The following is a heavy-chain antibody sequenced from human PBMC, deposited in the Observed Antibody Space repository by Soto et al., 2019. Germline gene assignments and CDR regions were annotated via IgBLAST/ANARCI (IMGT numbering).Heavy chain of an antibody. CDR3: AIGVTMIVVSH. CDR1: GGTFSSYA. CDR2: IIPIFGTA. D-gene: IGHD3-22*01. Sequence: GASVKVSCKASGGTFSSYAISWVRQAPGQGLEWMGGIIPIFGTANYAQKFQGRVTITADESTSTAYMELSSLRSEDTAVYYCAIGVTMIVVSHWGQGTLVTVSS. J-gene: IGHJ4*02. V-gene: IGHV1-69*13.